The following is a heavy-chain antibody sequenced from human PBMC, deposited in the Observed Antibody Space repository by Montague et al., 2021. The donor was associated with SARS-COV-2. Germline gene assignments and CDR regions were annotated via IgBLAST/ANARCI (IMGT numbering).Heavy chain of an antibody. V-gene: IGHV4-59*01. D-gene: IGHD3-22*01. Sequence: SETLSLTCTVSGGSISSYYWSWIRQPPGKGLEWIGYIYYSGSTNYNPSLKSRVTISVDTSKNQFSLKLSSVTAADTAVYYCARVGVITTWFYFDYWGRGTLVTVSS. CDR3: ARVGVITTWFYFDY. J-gene: IGHJ4*02. CDR1: GGSISSYY. CDR2: IYYSGST.